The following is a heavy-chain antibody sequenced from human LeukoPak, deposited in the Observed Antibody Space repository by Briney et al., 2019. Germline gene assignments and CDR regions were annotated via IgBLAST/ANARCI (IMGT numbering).Heavy chain of an antibody. D-gene: IGHD3-22*01. V-gene: IGHV4-61*02. CDR2: IYTSGST. CDR1: GGSISSGSYY. CDR3: ARYYYDSSGYYYEDY. Sequence: SETLSLTCTVSGGSISSGSYYWSWIRQPAGKGLEWIGRIYTSGSTNYNPSLKSRVTISVDTSKNQFSLKLSSVTAADTAVYYCARYYYDSSGYYYEDYWGQGTLVTVSS. J-gene: IGHJ4*02.